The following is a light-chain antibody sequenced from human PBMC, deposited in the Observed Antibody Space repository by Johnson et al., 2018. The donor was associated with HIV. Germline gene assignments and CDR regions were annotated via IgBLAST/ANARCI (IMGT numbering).Light chain of an antibody. Sequence: QSVLTQSPSVSAAPGQKVTISCSGSSSNIGNNYVSWYQQLPGTAPKLLIYENNKRPSGIPDRFSGSKSGTSATLDITGLQTGDEADYYCATWDNSLKGVFGTGTKVTVL. CDR3: ATWDNSLKGV. V-gene: IGLV1-51*02. CDR2: ENN. CDR1: SSNIGNNY. J-gene: IGLJ1*01.